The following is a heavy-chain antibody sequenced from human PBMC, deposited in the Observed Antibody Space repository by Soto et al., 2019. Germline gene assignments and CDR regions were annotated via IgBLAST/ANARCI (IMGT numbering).Heavy chain of an antibody. V-gene: IGHV3-23*01. D-gene: IGHD6-6*01. Sequence: XGSLILSCALAGFPFSSYAMSCVRPAPGKGLECVSAISGSGGSTYYADSVKGRFTISRDNSKNTLYLQMNSLRAEDTAVYYCARTERAARPNWFDHWGQGTLVTVSS. CDR2: ISGSGGST. CDR1: GFPFSSYA. J-gene: IGHJ5*02. CDR3: ARTERAARPNWFDH.